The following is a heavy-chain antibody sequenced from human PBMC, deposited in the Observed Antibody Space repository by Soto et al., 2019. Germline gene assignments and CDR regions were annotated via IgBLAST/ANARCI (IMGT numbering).Heavy chain of an antibody. J-gene: IGHJ4*02. Sequence: GGSLRLSCAASGFTFSSYAMHWVRQAPGKGLEWVAVISYDGSNKYYADSVKGRFTISRDNSKNTLYLQMNSLRAEDTAVYYCARAYYYDSSGYYDYWGQGTLVTVSS. CDR3: ARAYYYDSSGYYDY. CDR2: ISYDGSNK. V-gene: IGHV3-30-3*01. D-gene: IGHD3-22*01. CDR1: GFTFSSYA.